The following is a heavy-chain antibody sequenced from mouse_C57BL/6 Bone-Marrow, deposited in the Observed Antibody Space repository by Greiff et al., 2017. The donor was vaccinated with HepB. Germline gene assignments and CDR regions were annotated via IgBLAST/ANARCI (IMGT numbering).Heavy chain of an antibody. D-gene: IGHD4-1*01. CDR3: ARRVTGAWFAY. CDR1: GYTFPSYW. J-gene: IGHJ3*01. CDR2: IDPSDSYT. Sequence: QVQLQQPGAELVKPGASVKLSCKASGYTFPSYWMHWVKQRPGQGLEWIGEIDPSDSYTNYNQKFKGKSTLTVDKSSSTAYMQLSSLTSEDSAVYYCARRVTGAWFAYWGQGTLVTVSA. V-gene: IGHV1-69*01.